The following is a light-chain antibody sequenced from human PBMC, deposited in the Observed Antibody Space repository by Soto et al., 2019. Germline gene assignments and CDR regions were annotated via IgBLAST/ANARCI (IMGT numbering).Light chain of an antibody. CDR1: SSDVGGYNY. Sequence: QSALTQPASVSGSPGQSITISCTGTSSDVGGYNYVSWYQQHPGTAPKLMIYDVSNRPSGVSNRFSGSKSGNTASLTISGPQAEDEADYYCSSYTSSSTQVFGGGTKVTVL. V-gene: IGLV2-14*01. CDR2: DVS. J-gene: IGLJ2*01. CDR3: SSYTSSSTQV.